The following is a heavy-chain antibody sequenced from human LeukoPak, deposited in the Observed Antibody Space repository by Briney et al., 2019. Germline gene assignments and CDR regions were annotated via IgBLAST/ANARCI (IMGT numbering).Heavy chain of an antibody. Sequence: GASVKVSCKASGYTFTSYGISWVRQAPGQGLEWMGWISAYNGNTNYAQKLQGRVTMTTDTSTSTAYMELRSLRSDDTAVYYCARDGRIAEAPRDHYYYYYGMDVWGQGTTVTVSS. CDR3: ARDGRIAEAPRDHYYYYYGMDV. CDR2: ISAYNGNT. V-gene: IGHV1-18*01. J-gene: IGHJ6*02. D-gene: IGHD3-16*02. CDR1: GYTFTSYG.